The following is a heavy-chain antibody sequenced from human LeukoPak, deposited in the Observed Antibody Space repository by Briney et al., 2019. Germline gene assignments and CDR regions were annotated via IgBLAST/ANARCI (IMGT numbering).Heavy chain of an antibody. D-gene: IGHD6-6*01. CDR2: ISGSGGST. CDR3: AKTKYSSSSDPSDY. CDR1: GFTFSSYA. J-gene: IGHJ4*02. Sequence: GGSLRLSCAASGFTFSSYAMSWVRQAPGKGLEWVSAISGSGGSTYYADSVKGRFTISRDDSKNTLYLQMNSLRAEDTAVYYCAKTKYSSSSDPSDYWGQGTLVTVSS. V-gene: IGHV3-23*01.